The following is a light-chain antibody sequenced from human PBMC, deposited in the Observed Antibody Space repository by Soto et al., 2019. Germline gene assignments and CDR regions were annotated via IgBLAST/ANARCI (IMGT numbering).Light chain of an antibody. CDR1: KNDIGVYDF. J-gene: IGLJ1*01. V-gene: IGLV2-8*01. Sequence: QYALTQPPSASGSPGQAVTISCTGTKNDIGVYDFVSWYQHHPGKTPRLIIYEVVQRPSGVPDRFSGSKSGNTASLTVSGLQAADEADYFCKSYAGSNTYVFGSGTKLTVI. CDR3: KSYAGSNTYV. CDR2: EVV.